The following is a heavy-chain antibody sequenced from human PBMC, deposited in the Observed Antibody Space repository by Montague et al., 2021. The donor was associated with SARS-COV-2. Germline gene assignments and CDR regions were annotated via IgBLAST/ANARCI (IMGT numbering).Heavy chain of an antibody. V-gene: IGHV4-34*01. CDR1: GGSFSGYY. CDR2: INHSGST. Sequence: SETLSLTCAVYGGSFSGYYWSWVRQAPGEGLEWIGEINHSGSTHYNPSLKSRVSMSVDTSKNQFSLKMSSVTAADTAVFYCARSREEFTSIAVIITGGMHYFDSWGQGNRGTGAS. CDR3: ARSREEFTSIAVIITGGMHYFDS. J-gene: IGHJ4*02. D-gene: IGHD3-22*01.